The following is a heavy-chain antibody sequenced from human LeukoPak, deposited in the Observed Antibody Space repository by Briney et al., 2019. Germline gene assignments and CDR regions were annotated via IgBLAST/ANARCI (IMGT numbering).Heavy chain of an antibody. J-gene: IGHJ1*01. Sequence: GASVKVSCKASGGTFRSYAISWVRQAPGQGLEWMGGIIPIYGTANYARKFQGRITITTDESKSTAYMELSSLRSEDTAVYYCARGNKGYCTNGVCLEYFQHWGQGTLVTVSS. CDR1: GGTFRSYA. V-gene: IGHV1-69*05. CDR2: IIPIYGTA. D-gene: IGHD2-8*01. CDR3: ARGNKGYCTNGVCLEYFQH.